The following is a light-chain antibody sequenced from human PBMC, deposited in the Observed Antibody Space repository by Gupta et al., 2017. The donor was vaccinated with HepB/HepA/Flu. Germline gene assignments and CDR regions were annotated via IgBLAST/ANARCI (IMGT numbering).Light chain of an antibody. CDR1: QSLLHSNGYNY. V-gene: IGKV2-28*01. CDR2: PGS. CDR3: MEGLQQAGVT. J-gene: IGKJ4*01. Sequence: DIVLPQSPLFLPVIPGEPASISCRASQSLLHSNGYNYLDGYLQKPGQSPQLLIDPGSNRASGGPARRSGSRSGTEYLLLIISVEAEDVVVDYCMEGLQQAGVTFGEGTKVEIK.